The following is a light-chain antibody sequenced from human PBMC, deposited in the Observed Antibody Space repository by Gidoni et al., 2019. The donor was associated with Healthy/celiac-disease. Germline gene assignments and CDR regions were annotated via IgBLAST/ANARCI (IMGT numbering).Light chain of an antibody. V-gene: IGKV1-39*01. J-gene: IGKJ1*01. CDR1: QSISSY. Sequence: DIQLTQSPSSLSASVGDRVTITCRASQSISSYLNWYQQKPGKAPKLLIYAASSLQSGVPSRFSGSGSGTDFTLTISSLEPEDFATYYCQQSYSRPWTFGRGTKVEIK. CDR2: AAS. CDR3: QQSYSRPWT.